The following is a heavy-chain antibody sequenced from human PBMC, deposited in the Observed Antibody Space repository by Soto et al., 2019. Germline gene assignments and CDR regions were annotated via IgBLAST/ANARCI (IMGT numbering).Heavy chain of an antibody. CDR1: GGSISSGDYY. CDR2: IYYSGST. V-gene: IGHV4-30-4*01. D-gene: IGHD3-3*01. Sequence: QVQLQESGPGLVKPSQTLSLTCTVSGGSISSGDYYWSWIRQPPGKGLEWIGYIYYSGSTYYNPSLKSRVTISVDTSKNQFSLKLSSVTAADTAVYYCARGLRGVLEWLSPDLDYWGQGTLVTVSS. CDR3: ARGLRGVLEWLSPDLDY. J-gene: IGHJ4*02.